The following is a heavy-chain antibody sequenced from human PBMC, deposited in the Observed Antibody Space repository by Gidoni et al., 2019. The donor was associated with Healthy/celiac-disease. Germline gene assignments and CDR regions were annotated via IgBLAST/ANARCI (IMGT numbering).Heavy chain of an antibody. Sequence: QVQLQQWGAGLLKPSETLSLTCAVYGGSFSGYYWSWIRQPPGKGLEWIGEINHSGSTNYNPSLKSRVTISVDTSKNQFSLKLSSVTAADTAVYYCARGRGSPIDYWGQGTLVTVSS. CDR3: ARGRGSPIDY. V-gene: IGHV4-34*01. CDR2: INHSGST. D-gene: IGHD3-16*01. J-gene: IGHJ4*02. CDR1: GGSFSGYY.